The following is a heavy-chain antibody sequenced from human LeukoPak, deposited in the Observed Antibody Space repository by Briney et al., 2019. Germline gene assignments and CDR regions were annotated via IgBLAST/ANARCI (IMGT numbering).Heavy chain of an antibody. Sequence: PGGSLRLSCAASGFTFSSYEMNWVRQAPGKGLEWVSYISSSGSTIYYADSVKGRFTISRDNAKNSLYLHMNSLRAEDTAVYYCAREAWDLTGRAPVIWGQGTRVTVSS. V-gene: IGHV3-48*03. D-gene: IGHD1-14*01. J-gene: IGHJ4*02. CDR1: GFTFSSYE. CDR3: AREAWDLTGRAPVI. CDR2: ISSSGSTI.